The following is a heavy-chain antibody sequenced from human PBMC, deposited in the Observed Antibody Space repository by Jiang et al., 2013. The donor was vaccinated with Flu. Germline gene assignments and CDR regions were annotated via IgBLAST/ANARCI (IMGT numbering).Heavy chain of an antibody. J-gene: IGHJ3*02. CDR3: ASIVATIPNDAFDI. V-gene: IGHV7-4-1*02. D-gene: IGHD5-12*01. Sequence: QSGSELKKPGASVKVSCKASGYTFTSYAMNWVRQAPGQGLEWMGWINTNTGNPTYAQGFTGRFVFSLDTSVSTAYLQISSLKAEDTAVYYCASIVATIPNDAFDIWGQGTMVTVSS. CDR2: INTNTGNP. CDR1: GYTFTSYA.